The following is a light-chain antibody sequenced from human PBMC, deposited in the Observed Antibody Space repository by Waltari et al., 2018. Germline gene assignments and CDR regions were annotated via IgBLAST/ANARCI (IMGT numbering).Light chain of an antibody. CDR1: QSVRSTY. CDR3: QQYGTSPYT. V-gene: IGKV3-20*01. CDR2: GAS. J-gene: IGKJ2*01. Sequence: EIVLTQSPGTLPLSPGERVTLSCRASQSVRSTYLAWYQQKPGQAPRLLIYGASTRATGIPDRFSSSGSATDFTLTISRLEPEDFAVYYCQQYGTSPYTFGQGTKLEI.